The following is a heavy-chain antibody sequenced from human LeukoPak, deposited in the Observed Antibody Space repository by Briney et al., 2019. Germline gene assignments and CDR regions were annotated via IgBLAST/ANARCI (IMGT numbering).Heavy chain of an antibody. CDR1: GGSISSSNW. D-gene: IGHD6-19*01. CDR3: ASLAVAGQPTDY. V-gene: IGHV4-4*02. Sequence: SETLSLTCAISGGSISSSNWWSWVRQPPGKGLEWIGEIYHSGSTNYNPSLKSRVTISVDKSKNQFSLKLSSVTAADTAVYYCASLAVAGQPTDYWGQGTLVTVSS. CDR2: IYHSGST. J-gene: IGHJ4*02.